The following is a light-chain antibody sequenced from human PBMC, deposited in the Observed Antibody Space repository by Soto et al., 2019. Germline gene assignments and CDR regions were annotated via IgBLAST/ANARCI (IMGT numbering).Light chain of an antibody. CDR1: SSDVGSYNL. CDR3: NSQRSSGTRV. Sequence: QSVLTQPASVSGSPGQSITISCTGTSSDVGSYNLVSWYQNHPGKAPKLMIYEGSKRPSGVSNRFSGSKSGYTASLTISGLQAEDEADYYCNSQRSSGTRVFGTGTKLTVL. CDR2: EGS. V-gene: IGLV2-14*02. J-gene: IGLJ1*01.